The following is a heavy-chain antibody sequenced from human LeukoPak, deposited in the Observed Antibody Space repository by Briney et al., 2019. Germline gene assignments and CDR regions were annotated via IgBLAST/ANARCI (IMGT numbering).Heavy chain of an antibody. CDR1: GGSISSYY. CDR2: IYTSGST. D-gene: IGHD6-13*01. CDR3: ARLPPRRIYSSSLNFDY. Sequence: SETLSLTCTVSGGSISSYYWSWIRQPAGKGLEWIGRIYTSGSTNYNPSLKSRVTMSVDTSKNQFSLKLSSVTAADTAVYYCARLPPRRIYSSSLNFDYWGQGTLVTVSS. J-gene: IGHJ4*02. V-gene: IGHV4-4*07.